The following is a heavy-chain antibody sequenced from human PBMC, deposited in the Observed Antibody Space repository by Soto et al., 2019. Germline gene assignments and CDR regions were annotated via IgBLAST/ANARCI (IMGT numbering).Heavy chain of an antibody. CDR3: AQQLLIGDYYFDY. CDR2: ISGSGGST. D-gene: IGHD6-13*01. CDR1: GFTFSSYA. J-gene: IGHJ4*02. Sequence: QSGGSLRLSCAASGFTFSSYAMSWVRQAPGKGLEWVSAISGSGGSTYYADSVKGRFTISRDNSKNTLYLQMNSLRAEDTAVYYCAQQLLIGDYYFDYWGQGTLVTVSS. V-gene: IGHV3-23*01.